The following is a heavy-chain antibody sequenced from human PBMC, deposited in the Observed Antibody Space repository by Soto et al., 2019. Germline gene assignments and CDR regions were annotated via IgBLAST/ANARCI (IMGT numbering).Heavy chain of an antibody. Sequence: SETLSLTCTVSGGSFSSYSWGWIRQPPGKGLEWIGQIYYTGSTNYNPSLNSRVTISVDTSKNQFSLKLNSVTAADTAVYYCVRGGYRYGFAPYYFDYWGQRALVTVSS. J-gene: IGHJ4*02. D-gene: IGHD5-18*01. CDR1: GGSFSSYS. CDR2: IYYTGST. V-gene: IGHV4-59*01. CDR3: VRGGYRYGFAPYYFDY.